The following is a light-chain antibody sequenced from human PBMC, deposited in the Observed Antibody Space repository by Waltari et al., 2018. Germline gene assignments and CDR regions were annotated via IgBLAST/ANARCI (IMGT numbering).Light chain of an antibody. V-gene: IGLV1-44*01. CDR3: AVWDDSLNGWV. J-gene: IGLJ3*02. Sequence: QSVLTQSPSASGTPGQRATISCSGSDSNIGGNFFHWYQQFPGTAPKLLIHRDNQRPSGVPDRFSGSKSGTSASLAISGLQSEDEALYFCAVWDDSLNGWVFGGGTKVTVL. CDR1: DSNIGGNF. CDR2: RDN.